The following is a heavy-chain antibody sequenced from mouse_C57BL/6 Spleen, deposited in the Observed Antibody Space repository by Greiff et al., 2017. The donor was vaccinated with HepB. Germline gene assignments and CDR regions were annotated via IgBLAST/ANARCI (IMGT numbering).Heavy chain of an antibody. D-gene: IGHD2-1*01. J-gene: IGHJ1*03. CDR1: GFTFSSYA. V-gene: IGHV5-9-1*02. CDR3: TREGYYGNLWYFDV. CDR2: ISSGGDYI. Sequence: EVMLVESGEGLVKPGGSLKLSCAASGFTFSSYAMSWVRQTPEKRLEWVAYISSGGDYIYYADNVKGRFTISRDNARNTLYLQMSSLKSEDTAMYYCTREGYYGNLWYFDVWGTGTTVTVSS.